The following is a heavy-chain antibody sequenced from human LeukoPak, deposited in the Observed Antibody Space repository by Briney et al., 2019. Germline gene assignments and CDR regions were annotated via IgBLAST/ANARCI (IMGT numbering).Heavy chain of an antibody. CDR3: ARDRGYSGYGDYYYYGMDV. J-gene: IGHJ6*02. CDR2: ISYDGSNK. D-gene: IGHD5-12*01. CDR1: GFTFSSYA. Sequence: GRSLRLSCAASGFTFSSYAMHWVRQAPGKGLEWVAVISYDGSNKYYADSVKGRFTISRDNSKNTLYLQMNSLRAEDTAVYYCARDRGYSGYGDYYYYGMDVWGQGTTVTVSS. V-gene: IGHV3-30*04.